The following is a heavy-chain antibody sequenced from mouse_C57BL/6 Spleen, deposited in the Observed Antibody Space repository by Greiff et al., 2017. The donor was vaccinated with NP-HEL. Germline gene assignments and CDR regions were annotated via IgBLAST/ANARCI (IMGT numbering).Heavy chain of an antibody. CDR1: GFSLTSYG. Sequence: VQLVESGPGLVQPSQSLSITCTVSGFSLTSYGVHWVRQSPGKGLEWLGVIWSGGSTDYNAAFISRLSISKDNSKSQVFFKMNSLQADDTAIYYCARQGRNSNYDYWGQGTTLTVSS. CDR3: ARQGRNSNYDY. V-gene: IGHV2-2*01. D-gene: IGHD2-5*01. J-gene: IGHJ2*01. CDR2: IWSGGST.